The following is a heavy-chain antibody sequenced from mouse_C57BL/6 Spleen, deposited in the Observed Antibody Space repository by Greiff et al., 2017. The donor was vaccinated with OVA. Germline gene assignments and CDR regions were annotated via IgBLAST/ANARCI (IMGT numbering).Heavy chain of an antibody. CDR2: ISYDGSN. CDR3: ASGNGYDGFDY. CDR1: GYSITSGYY. D-gene: IGHD2-2*01. J-gene: IGHJ2*01. V-gene: IGHV3-6*01. Sequence: EVQLQESGPGLVKPSQSLSLTCSVTGYSITSGYYWNWIRQFPGNKLEWMGYISYDGSNNYNPSLKNRISITRDTSKNQFFLKLNSVTTEDTATYYCASGNGYDGFDYWGQGTTLTVSS.